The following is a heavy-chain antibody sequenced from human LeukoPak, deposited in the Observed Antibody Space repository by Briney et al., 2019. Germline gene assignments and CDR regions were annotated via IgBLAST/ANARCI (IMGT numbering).Heavy chain of an antibody. CDR2: VSGNGRNT. CDR1: GFTFSSYS. D-gene: IGHD2-2*02. CDR3: AKDRGIVVVPAAIRFDY. V-gene: IGHV3-23*01. J-gene: IGHJ4*02. Sequence: GGSLRLSCAASGFTFSSYSMNWVRQAPGKGLEWVSAVSGNGRNTYYADSVKGRFTISRDNSKNTLYLQMNSLRVEDTAVYYCAKDRGIVVVPAAIRFDYWGQGILVTVSS.